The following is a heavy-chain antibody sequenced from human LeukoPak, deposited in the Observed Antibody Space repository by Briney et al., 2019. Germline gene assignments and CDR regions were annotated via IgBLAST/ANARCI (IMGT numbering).Heavy chain of an antibody. J-gene: IGHJ4*02. CDR2: IYYSGST. Sequence: SETLSLTCTVSGGSISSYYWSWIRQPPGKRLESIGYIYYSGSTDYNPSLKSRVTISIDASKNQFSLKLSSVTAADTAMYYCASGSETWGLLPKFYFDYWGQGTLVTVSS. CDR3: ASGSETWGLLPKFYFDY. CDR1: GGSISSYY. D-gene: IGHD1-26*01. V-gene: IGHV4-59*01.